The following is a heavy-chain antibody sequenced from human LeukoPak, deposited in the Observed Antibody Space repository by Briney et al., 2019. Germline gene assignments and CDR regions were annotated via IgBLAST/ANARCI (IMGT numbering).Heavy chain of an antibody. CDR1: GGSFSTYY. D-gene: IGHD3-10*01. CDR3: AKQGSGSYYNQDY. V-gene: IGHV4-34*01. J-gene: IGHJ4*02. CDR2: IYHSGST. Sequence: PSETLSLTCAVYGGSFSTYYWSWIRQPPGMGLEWIGGIYHSGSTKYNPSLKSRVIVSVDTSQNQFSLKLSSVTAADTAVYYCAKQGSGSYYNQDYWGQGILVTVSS.